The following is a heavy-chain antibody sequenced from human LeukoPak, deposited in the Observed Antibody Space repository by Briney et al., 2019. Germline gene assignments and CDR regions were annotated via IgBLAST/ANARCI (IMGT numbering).Heavy chain of an antibody. V-gene: IGHV4-34*01. CDR2: INHSGST. J-gene: IGHJ4*02. CDR3: ARVTGYMIEDYFDY. D-gene: IGHD3-22*01. CDR1: GGSFSGYY. Sequence: PSETLSLTCAVYGGSFSGYYWSWIRQPPGKGLEWIGEINHSGSTNYNPSLKSRVTISVDTSKNQFSLKLSSVTAADTAIYYCARVTGYMIEDYFDYWGQGTLVTVSS.